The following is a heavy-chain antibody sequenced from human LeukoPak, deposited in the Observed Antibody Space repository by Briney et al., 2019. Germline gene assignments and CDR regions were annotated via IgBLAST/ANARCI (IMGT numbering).Heavy chain of an antibody. Sequence: SETLSLTCTVSGGFISSSSYYWGWIRQPPGKGLEWIGSIYYSGSTYYNPSLKSRVTISVDTSKNQFSLKLSSVTAADTAVYYCARNVFVAFDIWGQGTIVTVSS. D-gene: IGHD3-10*02. CDR1: GGFISSSSYY. J-gene: IGHJ3*02. CDR3: ARNVFVAFDI. CDR2: IYYSGST. V-gene: IGHV4-39*01.